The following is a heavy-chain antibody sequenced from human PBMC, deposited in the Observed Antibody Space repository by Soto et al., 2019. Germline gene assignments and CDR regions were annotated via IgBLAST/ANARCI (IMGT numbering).Heavy chain of an antibody. Sequence: GGSLRLSCAASGFTFGGSAMHWVRQASGKGLEWVGHIRSKTNSYATAYAESVKGRFTISRDDSMNTAYLQMSSLKTEDTAVYFCTRQTDAVQWLVVPTDYNFDYWGQGTLVTVSS. CDR2: IRSKTNSYAT. D-gene: IGHD6-19*01. CDR3: TRQTDAVQWLVVPTDYNFDY. CDR1: GFTFGGSA. J-gene: IGHJ4*02. V-gene: IGHV3-73*01.